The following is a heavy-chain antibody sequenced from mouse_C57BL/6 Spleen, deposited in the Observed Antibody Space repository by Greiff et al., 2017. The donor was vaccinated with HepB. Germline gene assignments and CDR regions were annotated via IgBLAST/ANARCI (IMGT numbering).Heavy chain of an antibody. CDR2: ISYDGSN. D-gene: IGHD1-1*01. V-gene: IGHV3-6*01. Sequence: EVQLQESGPGLVKPSQSLSLTCSVTGYSITSGYYWNWIRQFPGNKLEWMGYISYDGSNNYNPSLKNRISITRDTSKNQFFLKLNSVTTEDTATYYCALGYGSSPLDYWGQGTTLTVSS. J-gene: IGHJ2*01. CDR3: ALGYGSSPLDY. CDR1: GYSITSGYY.